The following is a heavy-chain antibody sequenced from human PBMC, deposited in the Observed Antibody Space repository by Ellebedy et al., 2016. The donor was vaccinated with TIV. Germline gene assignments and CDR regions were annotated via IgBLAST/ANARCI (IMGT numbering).Heavy chain of an antibody. CDR2: ISYDGNRK. CDR1: QFTFNKYG. J-gene: IGHJ6*02. CDR3: VKDTWFGESLSDGMDV. V-gene: IGHV3-30*18. Sequence: GGSLRLXCVASQFTFNKYGIHWVRQAPGKGLEWVAFISYDGNRKIYADSVKGRFTISRDSSKNTLYLQMDSLSAEDTAVYYCVKDTWFGESLSDGMDVWGQGTTVTVSS. D-gene: IGHD3-10*01.